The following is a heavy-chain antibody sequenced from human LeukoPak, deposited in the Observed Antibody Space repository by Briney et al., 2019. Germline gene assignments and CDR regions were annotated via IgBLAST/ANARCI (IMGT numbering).Heavy chain of an antibody. D-gene: IGHD3-10*01. Sequence: TLSLTCTVSGGSISSYYWSWIRQPPGKGLEWVGFIRSKAYGGTTEYAASVKGRFTISRDDSKSIAYLQMNSLKTEDTAVYYCTRTYYYGSGRSYWGQGTLVTVSS. CDR2: IRSKAYGGTT. J-gene: IGHJ4*02. CDR3: TRTYYYGSGRSY. V-gene: IGHV3-49*03. CDR1: GGSISSYY.